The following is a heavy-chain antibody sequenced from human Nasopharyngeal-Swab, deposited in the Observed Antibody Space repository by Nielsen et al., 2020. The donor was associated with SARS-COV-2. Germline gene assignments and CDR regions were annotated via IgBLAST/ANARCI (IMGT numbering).Heavy chain of an antibody. V-gene: IGHV4-31*03. D-gene: IGHD4-17*01. CDR3: ARAYGDYPYWADY. CDR2: IYYSGST. Sequence: SEPLSLTCTVSGGSISSGGYYWSWIRQHPGKGLEWIGYIYYSGSTYYNPSLKSRVTISVDTSKNQFSLKLSSVTAADTAVYYCARAYGDYPYWADYWGQGTLVTVSS. J-gene: IGHJ4*02. CDR1: GGSISSGGYY.